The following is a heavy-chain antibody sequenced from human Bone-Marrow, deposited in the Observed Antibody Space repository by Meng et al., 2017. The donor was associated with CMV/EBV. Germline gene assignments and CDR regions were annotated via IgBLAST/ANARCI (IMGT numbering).Heavy chain of an antibody. D-gene: IGHD3-22*01. CDR2: ISYDGSNK. J-gene: IGHJ4*02. CDR3: ARDQGPRKNENDSSQSPWV. Sequence: GESLKISCAASGFTFSSYAMHWVRQAPGKGLEWVAVISYDGSNKYYADSVKGRFTISRDNSKNTLYLQMNSLRAEDTAVYYCARDQGPRKNENDSSQSPWVWGQRPLVPVDS. V-gene: IGHV3-30*04. CDR1: GFTFSSYA.